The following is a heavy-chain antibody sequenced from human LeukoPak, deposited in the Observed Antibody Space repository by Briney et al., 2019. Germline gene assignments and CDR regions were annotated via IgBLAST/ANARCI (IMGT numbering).Heavy chain of an antibody. CDR2: ISGSGGST. CDR3: AKGQQLVLGAFDI. CDR1: GFTFSSYA. J-gene: IGHJ3*02. V-gene: IGHV3-23*01. Sequence: GGSLRVSCAASGFTFSSYAMSWVRQAPGKGLEWVSAISGSGGSTYYADSVKGRFTISRDNSKNTLYLQMNSLRAEDTAVYYCAKGQQLVLGAFDIWGQGTMVTVSS. D-gene: IGHD6-13*01.